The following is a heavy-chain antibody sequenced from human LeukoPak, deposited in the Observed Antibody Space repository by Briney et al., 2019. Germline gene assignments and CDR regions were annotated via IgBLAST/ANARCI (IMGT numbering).Heavy chain of an antibody. D-gene: IGHD3-9*01. CDR3: AGRYFDFADY. CDR2: FDSEDGET. J-gene: IGHJ4*02. V-gene: IGHV1-24*01. Sequence: GASVKVSCQVSGYTLTELSMHWVRQAPGNGLEWMGGFDSEDGETIYAQKFQGRVTMTEDTSTDTAYMELSSLRSQDTAVYYCAGRYFDFADYWGQGTLDTVSS. CDR1: GYTLTELS.